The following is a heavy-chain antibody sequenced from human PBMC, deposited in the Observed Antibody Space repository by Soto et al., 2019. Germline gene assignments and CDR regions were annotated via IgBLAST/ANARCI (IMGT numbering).Heavy chain of an antibody. CDR3: ARERRITIFGVVSDAFDI. J-gene: IGHJ3*02. D-gene: IGHD3-3*01. V-gene: IGHV3-48*02. CDR2: ISSSSSTI. Sequence: PGGSLILSCAASGFTFSSYSMNWVRQAPGKGLEWVSYISSSSSTIYYADSVKGRFTISRDNAKNSLYLQMNSLRDEDTAVYYCARERRITIFGVVSDAFDIWGQGTMVTVSS. CDR1: GFTFSSYS.